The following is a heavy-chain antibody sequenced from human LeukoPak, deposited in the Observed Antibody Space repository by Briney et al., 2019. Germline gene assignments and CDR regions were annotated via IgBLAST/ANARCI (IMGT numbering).Heavy chain of an antibody. CDR3: ARQYCSSTSCYRFSRQLHAGWFDP. V-gene: IGHV4-34*01. CDR2: INHSGST. Sequence: SETLSLTCAVYGGSFSGYYWSWIRQPPGKGLEWIGGINHSGSTNYNPSLKSRVTISVDTSKNQFSLKLSSVTAADTAVYYCARQYCSSTSCYRFSRQLHAGWFDPWGQGTLVTVSS. D-gene: IGHD2-2*02. CDR1: GGSFSGYY. J-gene: IGHJ5*02.